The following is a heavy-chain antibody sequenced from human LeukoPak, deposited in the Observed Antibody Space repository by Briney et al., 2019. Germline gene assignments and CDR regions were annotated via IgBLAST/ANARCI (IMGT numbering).Heavy chain of an antibody. CDR3: ARDRRIGFDY. V-gene: IGHV4-34*01. Sequence: SETLSLTCAVCGGSFSGYYWSWIRQPPGKGLEWIGEINHSGSTNYNPSLKSRVTISVDTSKNQFSLKLSSVTAADTAVYYCARDRRIGFDYWGQGTLVTVSS. CDR1: GGSFSGYY. CDR2: INHSGST. J-gene: IGHJ4*02. D-gene: IGHD2-15*01.